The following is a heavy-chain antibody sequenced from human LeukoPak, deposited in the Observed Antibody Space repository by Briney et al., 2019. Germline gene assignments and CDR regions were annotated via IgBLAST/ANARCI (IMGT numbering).Heavy chain of an antibody. CDR1: GFTFSIYC. J-gene: IGHJ5*01. V-gene: IGHV3-7*01. CDR2: IRQDGSDK. Sequence: PGGSLRLSCAASGFTFSIYCMTWVRQGPGKGREGVANIRQDGSDKYYVDSVKGRFTISRDNAKNSLFLEMNSLRAEDTAVYYCVRASYTNTWHFQADDSWGQGTLVTVSS. D-gene: IGHD2-2*02. CDR3: VRASYTNTWHFQADDS.